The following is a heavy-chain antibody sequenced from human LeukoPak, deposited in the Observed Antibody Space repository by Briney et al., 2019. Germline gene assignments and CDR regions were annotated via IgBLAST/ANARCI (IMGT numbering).Heavy chain of an antibody. V-gene: IGHV4-39*01. D-gene: IGHD3-16*01. J-gene: IGHJ4*02. CDR2: FFYPGNV. CDR3: AWREAVGGMRFDQ. CDR1: GGSISSATTYY. Sequence: PSETLSLTCDVSGGSISSATTYYWGWIRQPPGKGLEWLGTFFYPGNVYYTPSLKSRITISVDKSKSQVSLKMTSMTAADTAMYYCAWREAVGGMRFDQWGQGTLVTVSS.